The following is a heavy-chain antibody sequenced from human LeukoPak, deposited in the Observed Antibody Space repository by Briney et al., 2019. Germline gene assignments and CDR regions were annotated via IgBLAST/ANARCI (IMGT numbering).Heavy chain of an antibody. CDR1: GGSFSGYY. J-gene: IGHJ4*02. CDR2: IYYSGST. D-gene: IGHD1-26*01. V-gene: IGHV4-59*01. CDR3: ARGPLCRSHPLDY. Sequence: SETLSLTCAVYGGSFSGYYWSWIRQPPGKGLEWIGYIYYSGSTNYNPSLKSRVTISVDTSKNQFSLKLSSVTAADTAVYYCARGPLCRSHPLDYWGQGTLVTVSS.